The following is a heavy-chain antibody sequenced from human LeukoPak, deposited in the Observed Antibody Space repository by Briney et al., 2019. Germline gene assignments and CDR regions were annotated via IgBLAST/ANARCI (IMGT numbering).Heavy chain of an antibody. CDR2: INAGNGNT. Sequence: ASVKVSCKPSGYTFINYVMHWVRQAPGQRLEWMEWINAGNGNTKYSQKFQDRVTITRDTSATTAYMELSSLRSEDTAVYYCASGGGLTGDAFDIWGQGTMVTVSS. CDR3: ASGGGLTGDAFDI. CDR1: GYTFINYV. J-gene: IGHJ3*02. V-gene: IGHV1-3*01. D-gene: IGHD7-27*01.